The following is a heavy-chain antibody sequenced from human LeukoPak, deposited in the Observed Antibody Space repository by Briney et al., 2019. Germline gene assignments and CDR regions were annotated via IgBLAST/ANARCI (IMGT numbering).Heavy chain of an antibody. CDR3: ARVYLPDYSSNWFDP. Sequence: ASVNVSCKASGGTFISYAISWVRQAPGQGLEWMGGIIPIFGTANYAQKFQGRVTITADESTSTAYMELSSLRSEDTAVYYCARVYLPDYSSNWFDPWGQGTLVTVSS. J-gene: IGHJ5*02. CDR1: GGTFISYA. CDR2: IIPIFGTA. V-gene: IGHV1-69*13. D-gene: IGHD4-11*01.